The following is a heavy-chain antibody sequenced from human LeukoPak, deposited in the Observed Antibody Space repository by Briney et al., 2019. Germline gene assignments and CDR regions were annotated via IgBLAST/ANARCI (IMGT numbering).Heavy chain of an antibody. V-gene: IGHV3-48*03. J-gene: IGHJ4*02. CDR3: AGSGSYLFDY. D-gene: IGHD3-10*01. Sequence: GGSLRLSCAASGFTFSHYEMNWVRQAPGKGLEWVSYISSSGNTIYYADPVKGRFTISRDNAKYSLYLEMNSLRAEDTAVYYCAGSGSYLFDYWGQGTLVTVSS. CDR1: GFTFSHYE. CDR2: ISSSGNTI.